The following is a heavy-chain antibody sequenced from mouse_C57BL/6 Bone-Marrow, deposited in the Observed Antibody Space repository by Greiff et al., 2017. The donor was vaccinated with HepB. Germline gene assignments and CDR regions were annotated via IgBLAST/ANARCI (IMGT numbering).Heavy chain of an antibody. CDR3: ASTAQATLAY. Sequence: QVQLQQSGPGLVQPSQSLSITCTVSGFSLTSYGVHWVRQSPGKGLEWLGVIWSGGSTDYNAAFISRLSISKDNSKSQVFFKMNSLQADDTAIYYCASTAQATLAYWGQGTLVTVSA. V-gene: IGHV2-2*01. J-gene: IGHJ3*01. CDR1: GFSLTSYG. D-gene: IGHD3-2*02. CDR2: IWSGGST.